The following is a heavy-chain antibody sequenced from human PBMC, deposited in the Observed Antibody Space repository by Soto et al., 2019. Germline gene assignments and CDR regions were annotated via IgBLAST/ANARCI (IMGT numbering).Heavy chain of an antibody. V-gene: IGHV1-3*01. CDR1: GYTFTSYA. CDR2: INAGNGNT. Sequence: GASVKVFCKASGYTFTSYAMRWARQAPGQRLEWMGWINAGNGNTKYSQKFQGRVTITRDTSASTAYMELSSLRSEDTAVYYCANALGLYYFDYWGQGTLVTVSS. D-gene: IGHD3-16*01. J-gene: IGHJ4*02. CDR3: ANALGLYYFDY.